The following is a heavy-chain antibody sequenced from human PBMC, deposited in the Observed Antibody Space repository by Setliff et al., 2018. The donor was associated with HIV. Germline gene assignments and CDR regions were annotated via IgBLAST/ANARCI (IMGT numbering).Heavy chain of an antibody. CDR1: GGSFSGYY. CDR3: ARTSYSSTWYFREPFDS. J-gene: IGHJ4*02. CDR2: RSDSGST. D-gene: IGHD6-13*01. Sequence: SETLSLTCAMYGGSFSGYYWSWIRQSPRNRLEWIGERSDSGSTNYNPSLRSRVTISMDTSKNQFSLKVNSVTAADTAVYYCARTSYSSTWYFREPFDSWGQGTQVTVSS. V-gene: IGHV4-34*01.